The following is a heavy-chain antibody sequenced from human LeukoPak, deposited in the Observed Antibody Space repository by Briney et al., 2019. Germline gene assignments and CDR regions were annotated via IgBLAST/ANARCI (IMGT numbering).Heavy chain of an antibody. CDR2: ISSSDNTI. CDR1: GFTFSFYS. Sequence: GGSLRLSCAASGFTFSFYSMNWVRQAPGKGLEWVSYISSSDNTIHYADSVKGRFTISRDNAKNSLYLQMNSLRAEDTAVYYCARVGYSYGLDYFDYWGQGNLVTVSS. D-gene: IGHD5-18*01. V-gene: IGHV3-48*04. J-gene: IGHJ4*02. CDR3: ARVGYSYGLDYFDY.